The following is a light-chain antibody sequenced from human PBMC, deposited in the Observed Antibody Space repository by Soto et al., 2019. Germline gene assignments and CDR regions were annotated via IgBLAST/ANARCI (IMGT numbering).Light chain of an antibody. CDR2: EVS. CDR1: SSDVGDYKY. Sequence: QSVLTQPASVSGSPGQSITISCTGTSSDVGDYKYVSWYQQHPGKAPKLMIYEVSNRPSGVSNRFSGSKSGNTASLTISGLQAEDEADYYCSSYTGSTLVVFGGGTQLTVL. CDR3: SSYTGSTLVV. V-gene: IGLV2-14*03. J-gene: IGLJ2*01.